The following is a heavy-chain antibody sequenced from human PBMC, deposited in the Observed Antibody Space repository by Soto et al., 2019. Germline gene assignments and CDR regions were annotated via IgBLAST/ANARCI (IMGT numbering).Heavy chain of an antibody. CDR1: GDSVSSTSAA. CDR3: GRSYSRSHRNYWYFDL. D-gene: IGHD6-13*01. V-gene: IGHV6-1*01. Sequence: SQTLSLTCAISGDSVSSTSAAWNWIRQSPSRGLEWLGRTYYRSKWYNDYAESVKSRITINPDTSKNQFSLQLNSVTPEDTAVYYCGRSYSRSHRNYWYFDLWGRGTLVTVSS. J-gene: IGHJ2*01. CDR2: TYYRSKWYN.